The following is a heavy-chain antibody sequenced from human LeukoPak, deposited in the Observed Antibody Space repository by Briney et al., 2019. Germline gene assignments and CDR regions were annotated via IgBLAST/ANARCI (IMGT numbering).Heavy chain of an antibody. V-gene: IGHV3-30*18. Sequence: GGPLSPSCAASGLTSSNYGVHGVRQAPEKGLEWVAAMPFDGGYKFYADSVKGRITMSGDTSKNTRYLQMNSLRGEDTAVYYCTKDAYERDGYGDHLRDFMDVWGQGTTVTVSS. CDR1: GLTSSNYG. CDR2: MPFDGGYK. CDR3: TKDAYERDGYGDHLRDFMDV. J-gene: IGHJ6*02. D-gene: IGHD2-21*01.